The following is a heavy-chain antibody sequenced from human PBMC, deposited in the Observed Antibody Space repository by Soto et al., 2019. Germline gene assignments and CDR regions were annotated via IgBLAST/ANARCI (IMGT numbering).Heavy chain of an antibody. D-gene: IGHD3-22*01. J-gene: IGHJ4*02. V-gene: IGHV1-69*13. CDR3: ARGPGGLSYYDSSGYLAPLDY. CDR2: IIPIFGTA. Sequence: SVKVSCKASGGTFSSYAISWVRQAPGQGLEWMGGIIPIFGTANYAQKFQGRVTITADESTSTAYMELSSLRSEDTAVYYCARGPGGLSYYDSSGYLAPLDYWGQGTLVTVSS. CDR1: GGTFSSYA.